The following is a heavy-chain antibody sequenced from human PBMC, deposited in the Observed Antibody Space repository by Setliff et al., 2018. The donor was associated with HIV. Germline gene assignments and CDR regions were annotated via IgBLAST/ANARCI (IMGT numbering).Heavy chain of an antibody. CDR3: ARRLGGSWQSPLFDY. CDR1: GFSVSSGGVG. V-gene: IGHV2-5*02. CDR2: IHWDDDK. J-gene: IGHJ4*02. D-gene: IGHD6-19*01. Sequence: SGPTLVNPTETLTLTCILSGFSVSSGGVGVGWIRQAPGKALEWLALIHWDDDKGYSPSLKSRLTITKDTSKNQVVLTMTDMSPVDTATYFCARRLGGSWQSPLFDYWGQGILVTVSS.